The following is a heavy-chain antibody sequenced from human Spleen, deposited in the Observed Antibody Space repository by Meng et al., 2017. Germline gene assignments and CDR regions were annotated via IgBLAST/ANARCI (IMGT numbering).Heavy chain of an antibody. V-gene: IGHV1-2*06. D-gene: IGHD6-13*01. Sequence: ASVKVSCKPSGYNFPDYYIHWVRQAPGQGLEWMGRIDPKNGDTHYAQKFQGRVTMTGDTSISTAYMDLSGLRSYGTAVYYCARDEDISAAGKLFGDYWGQGTLVTVSS. CDR3: ARDEDISAAGKLFGDY. CDR2: IDPKNGDT. CDR1: GYNFPDYY. J-gene: IGHJ4*02.